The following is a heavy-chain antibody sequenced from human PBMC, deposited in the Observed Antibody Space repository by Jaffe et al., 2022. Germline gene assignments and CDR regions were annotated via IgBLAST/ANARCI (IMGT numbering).Heavy chain of an antibody. V-gene: IGHV7-4-1*02. CDR3: ARGGARGIAAAGPVRRFDY. Sequence: QVQLVQSGSELKKPGASVKVSCKASGYTFTSYAMNWVRQAPGQGLEWMGWINTNTGNPTYAQGFTGRFVFSLDTSVSTAYLQISSLKAEDTAVYYCARGGARGIAAAGPVRRFDYWGQGTLVTVSS. D-gene: IGHD6-13*01. CDR1: GYTFTSYA. CDR2: INTNTGNP. J-gene: IGHJ4*02.